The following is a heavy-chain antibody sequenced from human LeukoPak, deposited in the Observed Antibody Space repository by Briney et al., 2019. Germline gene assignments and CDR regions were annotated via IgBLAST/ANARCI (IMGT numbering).Heavy chain of an antibody. Sequence: PGGSLRLSCAASEFSVSHNYMSWVRQAPGKGLEWVSVIHSDGTTHYADSVKGRFTISRDNSKNTLYLQMNSLRVEDTAMYYCARETEYSTSWYAYYFDYWGQGTLVTVAS. CDR3: ARETEYSTSWYAYYFDY. CDR2: IHSDGTT. J-gene: IGHJ4*02. V-gene: IGHV3-53*01. CDR1: EFSVSHNY. D-gene: IGHD6-13*01.